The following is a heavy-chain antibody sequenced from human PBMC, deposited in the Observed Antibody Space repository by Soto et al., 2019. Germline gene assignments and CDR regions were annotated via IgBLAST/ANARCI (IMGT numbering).Heavy chain of an antibody. D-gene: IGHD3-22*01. Sequence: QVQLQESGPGLVKPSGTLSLTCAVSGGSISSSNWWSWVRQPPGKGLEWIGEIYHSGSTNYNPSRKSRVTISVDKSKNQFSLKLSSVTAADTAVYYCARIYYDSSGYYGPQHFDYWGQGTLVTVSS. CDR1: GGSISSSNW. CDR3: ARIYYDSSGYYGPQHFDY. CDR2: IYHSGST. V-gene: IGHV4-4*02. J-gene: IGHJ4*02.